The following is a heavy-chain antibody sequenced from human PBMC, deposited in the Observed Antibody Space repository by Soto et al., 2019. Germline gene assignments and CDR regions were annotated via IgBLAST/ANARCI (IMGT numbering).Heavy chain of an antibody. CDR3: ARDLLYYYDSSGYRLFDY. Sequence: HGGSMRLSSAASGFTFSDYYMSWIRQAPGKGLEWVSYISSSSSYTNYADSVKGRFTISRDNAKNSLYLQMNSLRAEDTAVYYCARDLLYYYDSSGYRLFDYWGQGALVTVS. CDR1: GFTFSDYY. D-gene: IGHD3-22*01. CDR2: ISSSSSYT. V-gene: IGHV3-11*06. J-gene: IGHJ4*02.